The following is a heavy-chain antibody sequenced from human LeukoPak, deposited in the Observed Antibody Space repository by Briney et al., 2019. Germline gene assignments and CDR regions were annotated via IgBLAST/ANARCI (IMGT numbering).Heavy chain of an antibody. D-gene: IGHD5-12*01. Sequence: ASVKVSCKASGYTFTSYDINWVRQATGQGLEWMGWMNPNSGNTGYAQKFQGRVTMTRNTSISTAYMELSSLRSEDTAVYYCAGSERGYSGYVFYFDYWGQGTLVTVSS. V-gene: IGHV1-8*01. J-gene: IGHJ4*02. CDR3: AGSERGYSGYVFYFDY. CDR2: MNPNSGNT. CDR1: GYTFTSYD.